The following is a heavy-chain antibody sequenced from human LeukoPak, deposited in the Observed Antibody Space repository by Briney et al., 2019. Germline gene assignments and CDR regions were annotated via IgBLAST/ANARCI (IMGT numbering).Heavy chain of an antibody. V-gene: IGHV2-5*02. J-gene: IGHJ2*01. D-gene: IGHD3-10*01. Sequence: SGPTLVNPTPTLTLTCTFSGFSLSTSGVGVGWIRQPPEKALEWLALIYWDDDKRYNPSLKSRLTITKDTSKNQVVLTMTNMDPVDTATYYCARRPYASGSHADWYFDLWGRGTLVTVSS. CDR1: GFSLSTSGVG. CDR2: IYWDDDK. CDR3: ARRPYASGSHADWYFDL.